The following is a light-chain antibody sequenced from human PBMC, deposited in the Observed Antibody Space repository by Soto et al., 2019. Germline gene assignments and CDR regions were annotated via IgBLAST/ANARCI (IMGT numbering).Light chain of an antibody. Sequence: QSGLAQPASGSDVPGHASTIFCTGTSSDVGGSNFVSWYQQHPGKPPKLIVYDVANRPSGVSNRFSGSKSGSTASLIISRLQTEDEADYYCVSYASSTTYVFGTGTKVTVL. CDR2: DVA. J-gene: IGLJ1*01. V-gene: IGLV2-14*03. CDR3: VSYASSTTYV. CDR1: SSDVGGSNF.